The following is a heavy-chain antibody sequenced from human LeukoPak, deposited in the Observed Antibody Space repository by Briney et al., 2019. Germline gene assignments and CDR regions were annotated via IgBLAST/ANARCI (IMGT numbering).Heavy chain of an antibody. D-gene: IGHD1-26*01. CDR3: AKAGVGGTKYFFDF. CDR2: ISGSGGST. J-gene: IGHJ4*02. V-gene: IGHV3-23*01. CDR1: GFTFTNYA. Sequence: QPGGSLRLSCAASGFTFTNYAKTWVRQAPGKGLEWVSSISGSGGSTYYADSVKGRFTISRDTSKNMLFLEMNSLRAEDTAVYYCAKAGVGGTKYFFDFWGQGTLVTVSS.